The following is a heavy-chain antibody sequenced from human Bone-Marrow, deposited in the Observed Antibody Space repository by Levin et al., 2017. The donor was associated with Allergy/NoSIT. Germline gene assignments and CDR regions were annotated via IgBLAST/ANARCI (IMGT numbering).Heavy chain of an antibody. V-gene: IGHV3-30*18. D-gene: IGHD3-10*01. J-gene: IGHJ3*02. CDR1: GFTFSSYG. CDR3: AKGLSNYYGSGSYPDAFDI. Sequence: GESLKISCAASGFTFSSYGMHWVRQAPGKGLEWVAVISYDGSNKYYADSVKGRFTISRDNSKNTLYLQMNSLRAEDTAVYYCAKGLSNYYGSGSYPDAFDIWGQGTMVTVSS. CDR2: ISYDGSNK.